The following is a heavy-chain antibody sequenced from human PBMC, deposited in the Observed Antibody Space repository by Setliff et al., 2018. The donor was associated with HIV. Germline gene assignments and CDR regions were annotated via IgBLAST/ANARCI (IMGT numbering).Heavy chain of an antibody. V-gene: IGHV3-30*03. CDR3: VRDSLDIEVLEAVFFRAIFDYYYMDV. CDR1: GFTFSSYG. J-gene: IGHJ6*03. CDR2: ISYDGSNK. Sequence: GGSLRLSCAASGFTFSSYGIHWVRQAPGKGLEWVAVISYDGSNKYYADSVKGRFTISRDNSKNTLYLQMNSLRAEDTAVYYCVRDSLDIEVLEAVFFRAIFDYYYMDVWGKGTTVTVSS. D-gene: IGHD2-15*01.